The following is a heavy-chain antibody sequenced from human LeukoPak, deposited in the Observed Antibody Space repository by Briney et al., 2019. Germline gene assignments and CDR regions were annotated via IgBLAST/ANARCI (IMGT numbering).Heavy chain of an antibody. D-gene: IGHD3-16*01. V-gene: IGHV4-39*01. CDR1: GGSISSSSYY. Sequence: SETLSLTCTVSGGSISSSSYYRGWIRQPPGKGLEWIGSIYYSGSTYYNPSLKSRVTISVDTSKNQFSLKLSSVTAADTAVYYCARLGALPGLPDYWGQGTLVTVSS. CDR2: IYYSGST. CDR3: ARLGALPGLPDY. J-gene: IGHJ4*02.